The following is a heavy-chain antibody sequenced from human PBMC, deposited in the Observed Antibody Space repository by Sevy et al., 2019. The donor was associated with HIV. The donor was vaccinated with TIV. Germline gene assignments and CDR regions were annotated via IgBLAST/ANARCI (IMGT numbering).Heavy chain of an antibody. CDR1: GFTFSNAW. J-gene: IGHJ4*02. V-gene: IGHV3-15*01. Sequence: GGSLRLSCAASGFTFSNAWMSWVRQAPGKGLEWVGRIKSNTDGGTTDYAALVKGRFTNLRDDAKNTLYLQMNSLKTVNAAVYYGTTEVCYDFWSGYYAAIDYWGQGTLVTVSS. D-gene: IGHD3-3*01. CDR3: TTEVCYDFWSGYYAAIDY. CDR2: IKSNTDGGTT.